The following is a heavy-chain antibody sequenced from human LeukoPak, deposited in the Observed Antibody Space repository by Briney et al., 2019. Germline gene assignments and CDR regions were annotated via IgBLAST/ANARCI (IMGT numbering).Heavy chain of an antibody. Sequence: GGSLRLSCEGSGFSSSAHTMNWVRQAPGKGLEWVSSIDSTSTYIYYADSMKGRFSISRDNAKNSLYLQMNSLRAEDTAVYYCAYSYGPYYYDYWGQGTLVTVSS. V-gene: IGHV3-21*01. D-gene: IGHD5-18*01. CDR3: AYSYGPYYYDY. J-gene: IGHJ4*02. CDR1: GFSSSAHT. CDR2: IDSTSTYI.